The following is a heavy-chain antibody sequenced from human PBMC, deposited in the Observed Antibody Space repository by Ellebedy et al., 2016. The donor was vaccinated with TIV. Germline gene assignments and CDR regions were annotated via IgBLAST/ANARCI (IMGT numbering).Heavy chain of an antibody. D-gene: IGHD3-10*01. CDR2: INPNGVDT. CDR1: RYTFTSYY. V-gene: IGHV1-46*01. J-gene: IGHJ6*03. CDR3: AREFTGSGGMDV. Sequence: ASVKVSXKASRYTFTSYYMHWVRQAPGQGLERMALINPNGVDTSYAQNFQGRVTMTRDTSTITVYMELNSLRFEDTAVYYCAREFTGSGGMDVWGKGTTVTVSS.